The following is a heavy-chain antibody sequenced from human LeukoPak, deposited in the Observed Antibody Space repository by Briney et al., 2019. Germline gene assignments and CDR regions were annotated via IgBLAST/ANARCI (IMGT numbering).Heavy chain of an antibody. CDR2: INHSGST. Sequence: RASETLSLTCTVSGYSISSGYSWGWIRQPPGKCLAWIATINHSGSTHYNPSLNSRVTISVDTTKNQFSLKLSSVAAADTAVYYCARGGGYDSSGYYYWGQGTLVTVSS. V-gene: IGHV4-38-2*02. J-gene: IGHJ4*02. D-gene: IGHD3-22*01. CDR1: GYSISSGYS. CDR3: ARGGGYDSSGYYY.